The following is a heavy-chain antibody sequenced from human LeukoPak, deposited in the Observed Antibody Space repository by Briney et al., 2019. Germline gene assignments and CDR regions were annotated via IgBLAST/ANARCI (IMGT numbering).Heavy chain of an antibody. CDR2: IHYTGST. Sequence: SETLSLTCTVSGDSITTHYWNWIRQPPGKGLEWIGYIHYTGSTDLNPSLKSRVTMSVDTSKNQFSLKLSSVSAADTAVYFCARWGDAAGTRGLFAFDVWGQGTMVTVSS. CDR1: GDSITTHY. V-gene: IGHV4-59*11. D-gene: IGHD6-19*01. CDR3: ARWGDAAGTRGLFAFDV. J-gene: IGHJ3*01.